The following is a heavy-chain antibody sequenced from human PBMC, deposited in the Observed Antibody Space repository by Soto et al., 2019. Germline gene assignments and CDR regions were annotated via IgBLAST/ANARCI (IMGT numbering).Heavy chain of an antibody. V-gene: IGHV4-61*01. D-gene: IGHD6-25*01. CDR2: IYYNGTT. J-gene: IGHJ4*02. CDR1: GGSVSSGSYY. Sequence: QVHLQESGPGLVKPSETLSLTCTVSGGSVSSGSYYWSWIRQPPGKGLEWSGNIYYNGTTNYNPHIKSRVTMSVDTSRNQFSLRLRSVTAADTAVYYCGAAPNENYFDFWGQGALVTVSS. CDR3: GAAPNENYFDF.